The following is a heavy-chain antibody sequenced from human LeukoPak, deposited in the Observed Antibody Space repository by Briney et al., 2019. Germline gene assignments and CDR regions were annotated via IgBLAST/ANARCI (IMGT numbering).Heavy chain of an antibody. D-gene: IGHD3-10*01. CDR3: AKGSLRGSGIYRDYFDY. CDR2: ISWNSGSI. Sequence: GGSLRLSCAASGFTFSSYAMSWVRQAPGKGLEWVSGISWNSGSIGYADSVKGRFTISRDNAENSLYLQMNSLRAEDTALYYCAKGSLRGSGIYRDYFDYWGQGTLVTVSS. J-gene: IGHJ4*02. V-gene: IGHV3-9*01. CDR1: GFTFSSYA.